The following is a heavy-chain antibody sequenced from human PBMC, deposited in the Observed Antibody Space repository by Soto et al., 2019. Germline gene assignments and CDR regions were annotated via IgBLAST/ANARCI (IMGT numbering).Heavy chain of an antibody. D-gene: IGHD5-12*01. CDR1: GFTFSSYG. CDR2: ISYDGSNK. Sequence: QVQLVESGGGVVQPGRSLRLSCAASGFTFSSYGMHWVRQAPGKGLEWVAVISYDGSNKYYADSVKGRFTISRDNSENTLYLQMNSLRAEDTAVYYCAKDGSDYDNYYYYGMDVWGQGTTVTVSS. CDR3: AKDGSDYDNYYYYGMDV. J-gene: IGHJ6*02. V-gene: IGHV3-30*18.